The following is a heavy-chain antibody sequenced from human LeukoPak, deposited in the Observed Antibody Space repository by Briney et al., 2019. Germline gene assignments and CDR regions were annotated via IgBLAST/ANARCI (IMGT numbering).Heavy chain of an antibody. CDR2: IYTSGST. D-gene: IGHD6-13*01. CDR3: ARGHIAAALFDY. Sequence: SETLSLTCTVSGGSISSGSYYWSWIRHPAGKGLEWIGRIYTSGSTNYNPSLKSRVTISVDTSKNQFSLKLSSVTAADTAVYYCARGHIAAALFDYWGQGTRVTVSS. CDR1: GGSISSGSYY. V-gene: IGHV4-61*02. J-gene: IGHJ4*02.